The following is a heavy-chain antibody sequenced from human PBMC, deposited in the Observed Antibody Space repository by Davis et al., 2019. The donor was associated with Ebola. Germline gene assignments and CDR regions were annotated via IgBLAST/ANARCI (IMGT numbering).Heavy chain of an antibody. D-gene: IGHD6-19*01. J-gene: IGHJ4*02. Sequence: SETLSLTCTVSGRSISSGGYYWSWIRQHPGKGLEWTGYIYYSGSTNYNPSHKSRVTISVDSSKNQFSLKLSSVTAADTAVYYCARGWDSSGWKDWGQGTLVTVSS. CDR1: GRSISSGGYY. V-gene: IGHV4-61*08. CDR2: IYYSGST. CDR3: ARGWDSSGWKD.